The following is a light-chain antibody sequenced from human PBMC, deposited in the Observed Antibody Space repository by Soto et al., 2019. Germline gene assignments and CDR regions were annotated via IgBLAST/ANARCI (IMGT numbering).Light chain of an antibody. CDR2: AAS. CDR1: QSISNY. Sequence: DIQMTQSPSSLSASVGDRVTITCRASQSISNYLNWYQQKPGKAPKLLIFAASNLQSGVPSRFSGSGSGTDFTLTISSLQPGDFATYYCQESYNTLTFTLGPGTKVDIK. J-gene: IGKJ3*01. CDR3: QESYNTLTFT. V-gene: IGKV1-39*01.